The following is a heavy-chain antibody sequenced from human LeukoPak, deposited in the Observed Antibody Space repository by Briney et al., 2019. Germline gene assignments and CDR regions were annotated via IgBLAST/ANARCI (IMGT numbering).Heavy chain of an antibody. J-gene: IGHJ6*02. CDR3: ARDSYGMDV. Sequence: GGSLRLSCAASGFTFSAYAMHWVRQAPGKGPEWVAVISYDGSNKYYADSVKGRFTISRDNSKNTLYLQMNSLRAEDTAVYYCARDSYGMDVWGQGTTVTVSS. CDR1: GFTFSAYA. V-gene: IGHV3-30-3*01. CDR2: ISYDGSNK.